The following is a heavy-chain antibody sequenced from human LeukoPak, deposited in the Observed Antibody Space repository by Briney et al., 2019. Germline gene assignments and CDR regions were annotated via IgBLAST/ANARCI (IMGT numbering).Heavy chain of an antibody. D-gene: IGHD6-13*01. CDR1: GFTFISYW. Sequence: GGSLRLSCVVSGFTFISYWMSWVRQAPGKGREWVANIKQDGSEKYYVDSVKGRFTISRDNAKNSLYLQMNSLRAEDTAVYYCARFEAAAGNFDYWGQGTLVTVSS. J-gene: IGHJ4*02. V-gene: IGHV3-7*01. CDR2: IKQDGSEK. CDR3: ARFEAAAGNFDY.